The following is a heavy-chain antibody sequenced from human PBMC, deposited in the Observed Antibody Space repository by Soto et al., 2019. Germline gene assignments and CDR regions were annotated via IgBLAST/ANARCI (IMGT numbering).Heavy chain of an antibody. CDR3: ARDLVRTDSSSWYYYYYGMDV. D-gene: IGHD6-13*01. Sequence: PSETLSLTCTVSGGSISSGGYYWSWIRQHPGKGLEWIGYIYYSGSTNYNPSLKSRVTISVDTSKNQFSLKLSSVTAADTAVYYCARDLVRTDSSSWYYYYYGMDVWGQGTTVTVSS. CDR1: GGSISSGGYY. V-gene: IGHV4-61*08. J-gene: IGHJ6*02. CDR2: IYYSGST.